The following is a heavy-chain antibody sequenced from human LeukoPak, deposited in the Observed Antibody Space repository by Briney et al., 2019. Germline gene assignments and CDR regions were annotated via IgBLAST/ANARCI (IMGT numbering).Heavy chain of an antibody. CDR3: AREAVVVVAATGQFDY. J-gene: IGHJ4*02. Sequence: ASVKVSCKASGYTFTSYDINWVRQATGQGLEWMGWMNPNSGNTGYAQKFQGRVTMTRNTSISTAYMELSSLRSEDTAVYYCAREAVVVVAATGQFDYWGQGTLVTVSS. CDR2: MNPNSGNT. CDR1: GYTFTSYD. V-gene: IGHV1-8*01. D-gene: IGHD2-15*01.